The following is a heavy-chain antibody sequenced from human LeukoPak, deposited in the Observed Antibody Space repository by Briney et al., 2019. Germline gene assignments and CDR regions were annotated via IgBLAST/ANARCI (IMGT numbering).Heavy chain of an antibody. CDR3: ARYDSRGSASTRFDY. D-gene: IGHD3-16*01. Sequence: SETLSLTCAVSDYSLGKNYYWGWIRQPPGKGLEWIGRIYGTGSTSYNPSLMNRVTMSVDTSKNHFSLKLTSVTAADTAVYYRARYDSRGSASTRFDYWGQGILVTISS. V-gene: IGHV4-38-2*01. CDR2: IYGTGST. J-gene: IGHJ4*02. CDR1: DYSLGKNYY.